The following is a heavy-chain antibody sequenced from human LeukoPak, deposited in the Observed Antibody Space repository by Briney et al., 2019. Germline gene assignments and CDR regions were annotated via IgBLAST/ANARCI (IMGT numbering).Heavy chain of an antibody. V-gene: IGHV3-23*01. Sequence: GESLRLSCAASGFTFSDYYMSWIRQAPGKGLEWVSSISTSGGSTYYADSVKGRFTISRDNSKNTLYLQMNSLRAEDTAVYYCAKGRTSGYYAHFDQWGQGTQVTVSS. J-gene: IGHJ4*02. CDR2: ISTSGGST. CDR1: GFTFSDYY. CDR3: AKGRTSGYYAHFDQ. D-gene: IGHD3-22*01.